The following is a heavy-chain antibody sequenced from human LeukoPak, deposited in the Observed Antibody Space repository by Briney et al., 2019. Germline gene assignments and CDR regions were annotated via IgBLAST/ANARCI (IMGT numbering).Heavy chain of an antibody. D-gene: IGHD4-23*01. Sequence: SETLSLTCTVSDDSITIYYWTWIRQPPGKGLEWIGYIDHTGSTNYNPSLNSRVTISRDTSKNHFSLELSSVTAADTAVYYCARGNYGGNSLWTYYYYYMDVWGKGTTVTVSS. CDR2: IDHTGST. CDR3: ARGNYGGNSLWTYYYYYMDV. V-gene: IGHV4-59*01. J-gene: IGHJ6*03. CDR1: DDSITIYY.